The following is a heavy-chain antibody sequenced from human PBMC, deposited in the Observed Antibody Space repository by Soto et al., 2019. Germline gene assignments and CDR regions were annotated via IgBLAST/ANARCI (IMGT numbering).Heavy chain of an antibody. CDR3: ARSGRGRYDILDLNEFDY. CDR2: IYPGDSDT. Sequence: PGESLKISCKCSGYSFTSYWIGWVRQMPGKGLEWVGIIYPGDSDTRYSPSFQGQVTISADKSISTAYLQWSSLKASDTAMYYCARSGRGRYDILDLNEFDYWGQGTLVTVSS. J-gene: IGHJ4*02. V-gene: IGHV5-51*01. D-gene: IGHD3-9*01. CDR1: GYSFTSYW.